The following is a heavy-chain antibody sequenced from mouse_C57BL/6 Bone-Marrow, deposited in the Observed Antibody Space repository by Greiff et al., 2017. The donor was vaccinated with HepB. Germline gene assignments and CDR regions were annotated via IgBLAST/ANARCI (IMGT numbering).Heavy chain of an antibody. CDR3: VRHGYFDY. CDR2: IRSKSNNYAT. Sequence: EVKVIESGGGLVQPKGSLKLSCAASGFSFNTYAMNWVRQAPGKGLEWVARIRSKSNNYATYYADSVKDRFTISRDDSESMLYLQMNNLKTEDTAMYYCVRHGYFDYWGQGTTLTVSS. CDR1: GFSFNTYA. J-gene: IGHJ2*01. V-gene: IGHV10-1*01.